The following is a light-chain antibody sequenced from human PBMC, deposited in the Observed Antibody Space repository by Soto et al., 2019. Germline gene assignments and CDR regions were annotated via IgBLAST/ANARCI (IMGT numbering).Light chain of an antibody. V-gene: IGKV3-20*01. J-gene: IGKJ5*01. Sequence: EIVTTRSPATLSESTGKRATLYSRASQSVSSSYIAWYQQKPGQAPRLLIYGASSRATGIPDRFSGSGSGTDFSLTISRLEHEDFAVYYCQQYGSLITFGQGTRLEIK. CDR3: QQYGSLIT. CDR1: QSVSSSY. CDR2: GAS.